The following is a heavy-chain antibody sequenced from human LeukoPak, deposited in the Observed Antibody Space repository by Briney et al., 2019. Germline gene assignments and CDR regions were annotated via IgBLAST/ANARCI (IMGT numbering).Heavy chain of an antibody. CDR3: TTDSDSSSWSSAFDI. D-gene: IGHD6-13*01. CDR2: IKSKTDGGTT. V-gene: IGHV3-15*01. CDR1: GFTFSSYS. Sequence: GGSLRLSCAASGFTFSSYSMNWVRQAPGKGLEWVGRIKSKTDGGTTDYAAPVKGRFTISRDDSKNTLYLQMNSLKTEDTAVYYCTTDSDSSSWSSAFDIWGQGTMVTVSS. J-gene: IGHJ3*02.